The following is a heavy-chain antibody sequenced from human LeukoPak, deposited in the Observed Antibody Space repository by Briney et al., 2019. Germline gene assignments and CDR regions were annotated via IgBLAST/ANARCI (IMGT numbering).Heavy chain of an antibody. CDR2: INHSGST. CDR1: GFTVSSNY. V-gene: IGHV4-34*08. D-gene: IGHD4-17*01. J-gene: IGHJ3*01. Sequence: TGGSLRLSCAASGFTVSSNYMSWVRQPPGKGLEWIGEINHSGSTNYNPSLKSRVTISVDTSKNQFSLKLSSVTAADTAVYYCAVDYGDYGWRHWGQGTMVTVSS. CDR3: AVDYGDYGWRH.